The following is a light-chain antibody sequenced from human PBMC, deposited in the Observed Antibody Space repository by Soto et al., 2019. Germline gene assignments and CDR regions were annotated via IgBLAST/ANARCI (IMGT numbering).Light chain of an antibody. V-gene: IGLV2-11*01. CDR1: SSDVGGYNY. CDR2: DVS. Sequence: QSALTQPRSVSGSPGQSVTISCTGTSSDVGGYNYVSWYQQHPGKAPKLMIYDVSKRPSGVHDRVSGSKSVNTASLTISGLQAEDEADYYCCSYAGSYTWVFGGGTKLTVL. CDR3: CSYAGSYTWV. J-gene: IGLJ3*02.